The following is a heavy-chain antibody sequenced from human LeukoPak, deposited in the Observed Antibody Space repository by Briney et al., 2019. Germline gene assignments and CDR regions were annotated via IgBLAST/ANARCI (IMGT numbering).Heavy chain of an antibody. D-gene: IGHD3-22*01. CDR1: GGSISSYY. V-gene: IGHV4-4*07. CDR2: IYTSGST. Sequence: SETLSLTCTVSGGSISSYYWSWIRQPAGKGLEWIGRIYTSGSTNYNPSLKSRVTISGDTSKNQFSLRLSSVTAADTAVYYCARASYSYDINGWVPFDYWGQGTLVTVSS. J-gene: IGHJ4*02. CDR3: ARASYSYDINGWVPFDY.